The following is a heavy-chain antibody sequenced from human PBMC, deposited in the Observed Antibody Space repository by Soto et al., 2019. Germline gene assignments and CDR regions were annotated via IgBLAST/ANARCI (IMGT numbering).Heavy chain of an antibody. V-gene: IGHV3-33*01. J-gene: IGHJ5*02. CDR3: ARDQVTTVINRASHWFDP. CDR2: IWYDGSNK. CDR1: GFTFSSYG. Sequence: PGGSLRLSCAASGFTFSSYGMHWVRQAPGKGLEWVAVIWYDGSNKYYADSVKGRFTISRDNSKNTLYLQMNSLRAEDTAVYYCARDQVTTVINRASHWFDPWGQGTLVTVSP. D-gene: IGHD4-17*01.